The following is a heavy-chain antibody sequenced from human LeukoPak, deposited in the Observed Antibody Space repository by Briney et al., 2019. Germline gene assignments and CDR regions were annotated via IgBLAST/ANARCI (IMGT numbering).Heavy chain of an antibody. CDR2: IKHDGREK. J-gene: IGHJ4*02. D-gene: IGHD3-16*02. CDR1: GLTFSGQW. CDR3: GYTNNFYH. V-gene: IGHV3-7*01. Sequence: GESLRLSCVASGLTFSGQWLNWVRQAPGQGPEWVANIKHDGREKYYVDSVKGRFTISRDDGQNSLSLHMNPVRAEDTAVYYCGYTNNFYHWGQGALVVVSA.